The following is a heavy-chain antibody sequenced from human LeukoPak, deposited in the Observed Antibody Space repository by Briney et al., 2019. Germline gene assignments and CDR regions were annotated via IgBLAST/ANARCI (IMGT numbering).Heavy chain of an antibody. CDR1: GFSFGTYS. V-gene: IGHV3-23*01. D-gene: IGHD4-17*01. Sequence: GGSLRLSCVASGFSFGTYSMHWARQVPGKGLEWVSAISGSGGSTYYADSVKGRFTISRDNSKNTLYLQMNSLRAEDTAVYYCAKLPTTVTTGLRDYWGQGTLVTVSS. CDR3: AKLPTTVTTGLRDY. J-gene: IGHJ4*02. CDR2: ISGSGGST.